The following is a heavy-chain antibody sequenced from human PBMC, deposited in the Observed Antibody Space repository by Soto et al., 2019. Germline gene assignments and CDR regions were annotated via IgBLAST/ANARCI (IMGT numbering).Heavy chain of an antibody. CDR3: AKDFLARGWLNWFDP. CDR2: ISYDGSNK. V-gene: IGHV3-30*18. CDR1: GFTFSSYG. J-gene: IGHJ5*02. D-gene: IGHD6-19*01. Sequence: QVQLVESGGGVVQPGRSLRLSCAASGFTFSSYGMHWVRQAPGKGLEWVAVISYDGSNKYYADSVKGRFTISRDNSKNTLYLQMNSLRAEDTAVYYCAKDFLARGWLNWFDPWGQGTLVTVSS.